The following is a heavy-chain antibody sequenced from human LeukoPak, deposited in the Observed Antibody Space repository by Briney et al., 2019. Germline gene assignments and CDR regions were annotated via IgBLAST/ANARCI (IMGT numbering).Heavy chain of an antibody. Sequence: PSETLSLTCTVSGGSISSSSYYWGWIRQPPGKGLEWIGSIYYTGSTYYIPFLKSRVTISVDTSKNQFSLKLSSVTAADTAVYYCARLHYGGNYGYYYYMDVWGKGTTVTISS. V-gene: IGHV4-39*01. CDR2: IYYTGST. D-gene: IGHD4-23*01. CDR1: GGSISSSSYY. CDR3: ARLHYGGNYGYYYYMDV. J-gene: IGHJ6*03.